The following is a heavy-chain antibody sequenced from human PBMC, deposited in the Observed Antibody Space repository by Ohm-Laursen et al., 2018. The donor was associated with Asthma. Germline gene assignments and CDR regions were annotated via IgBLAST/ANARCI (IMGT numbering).Heavy chain of an antibody. J-gene: IGHJ6*02. Sequence: GTLSLTCTVSGGSISSSSYYWGWIRQPPGKGLEWIGSIYYSGSTYYNPSLKGRVTISVDTSKNQFSLKLSSVTAADTAVYYCARDRVDYGDYVPYYYYYGMDVWGQGTTVTVSS. V-gene: IGHV4-39*07. CDR1: GGSISSSSYY. D-gene: IGHD4-17*01. CDR3: ARDRVDYGDYVPYYYYYGMDV. CDR2: IYYSGST.